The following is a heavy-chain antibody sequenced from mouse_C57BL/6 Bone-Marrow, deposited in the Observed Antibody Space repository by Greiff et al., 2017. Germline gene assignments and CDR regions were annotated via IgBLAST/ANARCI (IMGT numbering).Heavy chain of an antibody. CDR1: GYTFTDYY. Sequence: VQLQQSGPELVKPGASVKISCKASGYTFTDYYMNWVKQSHGKSLEWIGGINPNNGGTSYNQKVKGMVTLTVDKSSSTAYMELRSLTSEDSAVYNCARWGSSWDYWGQGTTLTVSS. D-gene: IGHD1-1*01. CDR3: ARWGSSWDY. V-gene: IGHV1-26*01. CDR2: INPNNGGT. J-gene: IGHJ2*01.